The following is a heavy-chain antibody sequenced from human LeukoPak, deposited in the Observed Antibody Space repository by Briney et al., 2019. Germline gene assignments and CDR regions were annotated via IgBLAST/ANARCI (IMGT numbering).Heavy chain of an antibody. CDR1: GFTFDDYG. D-gene: IGHD2-15*01. CDR3: AKNVERGAYCSGGSCYPYYYYYMDV. CDR2: INWNGGST. V-gene: IGHV3-20*04. J-gene: IGHJ6*03. Sequence: GSLRLSCAASGFTFDDYGMSWVRQAPGKGLEWVSGINWNGGSTGYADSVKGRFTISRDNSKNTLYLQMNSLRAEDTAVYYCAKNVERGAYCSGGSCYPYYYYYMDVWGKGTTVTISS.